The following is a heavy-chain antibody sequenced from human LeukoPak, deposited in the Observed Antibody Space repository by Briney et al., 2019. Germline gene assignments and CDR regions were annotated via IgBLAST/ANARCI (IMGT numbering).Heavy chain of an antibody. V-gene: IGHV3-66*01. Sequence: GGSLRLSCAASGFTVSSNYMSSVRQAPGKGLEWVSVIYSGGSTYYADSVKGRFTISRDNSKNTLSLQMNSLRAEDTAVYYCARDKEKAGTVPYYYYYGMDVWGQGTTVTVSS. CDR3: ARDKEKAGTVPYYYYYGMDV. J-gene: IGHJ6*02. CDR1: GFTVSSNY. CDR2: IYSGGST. D-gene: IGHD6-19*01.